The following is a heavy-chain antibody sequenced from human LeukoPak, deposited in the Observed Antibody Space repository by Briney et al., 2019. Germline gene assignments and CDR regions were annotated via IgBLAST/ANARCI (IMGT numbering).Heavy chain of an antibody. Sequence: GGSLRLSCAASGFTFSNAWMNWVRQAPGKGLEWVGRIKSKTDGGTTDYAAPVKGRFTISRDDSKNTLYLQMNSLKTEDTAVYYCTTEPLGYCSGGSCYYTDYWGQGTLVTVSS. CDR1: GFTFSNAW. CDR3: TTEPLGYCSGGSCYYTDY. V-gene: IGHV3-15*07. D-gene: IGHD2-15*01. J-gene: IGHJ4*02. CDR2: IKSKTDGGTT.